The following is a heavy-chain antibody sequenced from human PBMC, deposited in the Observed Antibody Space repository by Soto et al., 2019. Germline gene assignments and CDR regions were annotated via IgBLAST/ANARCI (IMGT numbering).Heavy chain of an antibody. J-gene: IGHJ4*02. CDR2: IIPMFGTA. CDR1: GDTFSSYA. D-gene: IGHD3-22*01. Sequence: QVQLVQSGAEVKKPGSSVKVSCKASGDTFSSYAINWVRQAPGQGLEWMGGIIPMFGTANYAQKFKGRVTMTAGESTSTGDMELSSLRSEDTAVYYCARVGPAHYYDSSGYYSPLDYWGQGTLVTVSS. CDR3: ARVGPAHYYDSSGYYSPLDY. V-gene: IGHV1-69*01.